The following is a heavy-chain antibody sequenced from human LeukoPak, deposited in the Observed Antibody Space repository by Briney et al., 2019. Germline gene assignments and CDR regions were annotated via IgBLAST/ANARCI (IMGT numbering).Heavy chain of an antibody. Sequence: PGGSLRLSCAASGFTFRDYHMSWIRQAPGKGLEWVSYISGSGSTIYYTDSVKGRFTISRDNAKNSLYLQMNSLRAEDTAVYYCAGLVLDYWGQGTLVTVSS. CDR3: AGLVLDY. J-gene: IGHJ4*02. V-gene: IGHV3-11*04. D-gene: IGHD6-19*01. CDR2: ISGSGSTI. CDR1: GFTFRDYH.